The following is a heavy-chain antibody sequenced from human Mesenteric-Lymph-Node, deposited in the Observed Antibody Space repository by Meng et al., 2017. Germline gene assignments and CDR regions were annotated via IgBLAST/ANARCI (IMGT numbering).Heavy chain of an antibody. CDR1: GFTFSNAW. Sequence: GESLKISCAASGFTFSNAWMSWVRQAPGKGLEWVGRIKSKTDGGTTDYAAPVKGRFTISRDDSKNTLYLQMNSLKTEDTAVYYCTTPTSGSGWYVDYFDYWGQGTLVTVSS. D-gene: IGHD6-19*01. V-gene: IGHV3-15*01. CDR3: TTPTSGSGWYVDYFDY. CDR2: IKSKTDGGTT. J-gene: IGHJ4*02.